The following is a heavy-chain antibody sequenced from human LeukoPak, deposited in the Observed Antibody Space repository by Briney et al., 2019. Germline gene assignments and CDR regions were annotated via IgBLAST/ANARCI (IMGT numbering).Heavy chain of an antibody. CDR2: INPSGDDT. J-gene: IGHJ4*02. Sequence: ASVKVSFKASGYTFSSYYTHWVRQAPGQGLEWMGIINPSGDDTIYAQKFQGRVTMTRDTSTSTVYMELSSLRPEDTAVYYCARAPDITIDYWGQGTLVTVSS. D-gene: IGHD3-3*02. CDR1: GYTFSSYY. CDR3: ARAPDITIDY. V-gene: IGHV1-46*01.